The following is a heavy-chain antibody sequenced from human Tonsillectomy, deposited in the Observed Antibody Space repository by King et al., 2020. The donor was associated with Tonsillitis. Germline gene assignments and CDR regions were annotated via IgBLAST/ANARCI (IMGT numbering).Heavy chain of an antibody. CDR2: ISNNGGST. J-gene: IGHJ4*02. D-gene: IGHD3-10*01. CDR3: AKRLGEWELEMFDD. V-gene: IGHV3-23*04. Sequence: QLVESGGGLVQPGGYLRLSCAASGFTFSTYAMSWVRQAPGKGLEWVSTISNNGGSTYSADSVKGRFTISRDNSKNPLYLQMNSLRAEDTAVYYCAKRLGEWELEMFDDWGPGTLVTVSS. CDR1: GFTFSTYA.